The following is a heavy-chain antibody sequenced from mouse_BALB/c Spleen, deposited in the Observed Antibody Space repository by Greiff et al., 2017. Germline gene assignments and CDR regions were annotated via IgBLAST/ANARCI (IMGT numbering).Heavy chain of an antibody. CDR2: IDPANGNT. D-gene: IGHD2-1*01. J-gene: IGHJ2*01. V-gene: IGHV14-3*02. CDR3: AILRWYEY. Sequence: VQLQQSGAELVKPGASVKLSCTASGFNIKDTYMHWVKQRPEQGLEWIGRIDPANGNTKYDPKFQGKATITADTSSNTAYLQLSSLTSEDTADYYCAILRWYEYWGQGTTLTVSS. CDR1: GFNIKDTY.